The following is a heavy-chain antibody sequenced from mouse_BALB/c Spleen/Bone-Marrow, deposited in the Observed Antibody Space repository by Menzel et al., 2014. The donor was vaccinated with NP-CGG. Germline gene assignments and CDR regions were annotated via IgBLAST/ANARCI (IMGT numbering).Heavy chain of an antibody. D-gene: IGHD4-1*01. V-gene: IGHV5-17*02. CDR1: GFTFRSFG. CDR3: TRGGNWDDFDY. J-gene: IGHJ2*01. Sequence: EVQLVESGGGLVQPGGSRKLSCAASGFTFRSFGMHWVRQAPEKGLEWVAYISSDSSAVYYADTEKGRFTISRDNPKNTLFLQMTSLRSEDTAMYYCTRGGNWDDFDYWGQGTTLTVSS. CDR2: ISSDSSAV.